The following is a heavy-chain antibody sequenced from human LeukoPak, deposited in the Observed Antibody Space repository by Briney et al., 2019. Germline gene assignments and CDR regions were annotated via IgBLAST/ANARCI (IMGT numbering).Heavy chain of an antibody. V-gene: IGHV3-48*04. J-gene: IGHJ4*02. CDR1: GFTFSSYS. D-gene: IGHD5-12*01. CDR2: ISSSSSTI. Sequence: GGSLRLSCAASGFTFSSYSMNWVRQAPGKGLEWVSYISSSSSTIYYADSVKGRFTISRDNAKNSLYLQTYSLRVEDTAVYYCARLWGGATIFDLWGQGTLVTVSS. CDR3: ARLWGGATIFDL.